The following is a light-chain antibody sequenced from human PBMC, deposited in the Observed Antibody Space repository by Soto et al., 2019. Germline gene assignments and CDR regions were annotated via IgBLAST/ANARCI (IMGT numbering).Light chain of an antibody. V-gene: IGLV2-18*01. CDR2: EVS. Sequence: QSALTQPPSVSGSPGQSVTISCTGTSSDLGSYNRDSWYQQPPGIAPKLMIYEVSNRPSGVPDRFSGSKSGNTASLTISGLQAEDEADYYCSLYTSSSNVVFGGGTKLTVL. CDR1: SSDLGSYNR. J-gene: IGLJ2*01. CDR3: SLYTSSSNVV.